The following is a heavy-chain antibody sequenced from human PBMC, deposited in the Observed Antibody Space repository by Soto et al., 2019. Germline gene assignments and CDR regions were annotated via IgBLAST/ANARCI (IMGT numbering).Heavy chain of an antibody. CDR2: ILYDGSNK. Sequence: QVQLVESGGGVVQPGTSLRLSCAASGFTFSNYGMHWVRQTPGKGLEWVALILYDGSNKYYADSVKGRFTISRDNSKNTLYRQVSSLRAEDTAVYYCAKSRDAYNFYFYSGMDVWGQGTSVTVSS. CDR1: GFTFSNYG. CDR3: AKSRDAYNFYFYSGMDV. D-gene: IGHD1-1*01. V-gene: IGHV3-30*18. J-gene: IGHJ6*02.